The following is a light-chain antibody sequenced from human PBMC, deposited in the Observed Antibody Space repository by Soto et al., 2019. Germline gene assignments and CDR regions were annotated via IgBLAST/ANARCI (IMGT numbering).Light chain of an antibody. J-gene: IGKJ5*01. CDR1: QDGSNY. V-gene: IGKV1-33*01. CDR3: QQYSNLIT. CDR2: DAS. Sequence: DIQMTQSPSSLSASVGDRVTITCQASQDGSNYLNWYQQKLGKAPKLLIYDASNLETGVPSRFSGSGYGTYFSFTISSLQPEDFATYYCQQYSNLITFGQGTRLEIK.